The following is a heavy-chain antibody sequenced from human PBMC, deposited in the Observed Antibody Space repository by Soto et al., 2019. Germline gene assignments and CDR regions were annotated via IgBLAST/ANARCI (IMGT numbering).Heavy chain of an antibody. V-gene: IGHV4-30-4*01. CDR3: VREANWNYEVRNYVEI. CDR1: GASISSGDNY. D-gene: IGHD1-7*01. CDR2: IFHSGST. Sequence: SETLSLTCTVSGASISSGDNYWSWIRQPPGQGLVWIGYIFHSGSTYYNPSLRSRITLSIDMSNSLVSLNLKSVTAADTAVYYCVREANWNYEVRNYVEIWGQGILVTVSS. J-gene: IGHJ4*02.